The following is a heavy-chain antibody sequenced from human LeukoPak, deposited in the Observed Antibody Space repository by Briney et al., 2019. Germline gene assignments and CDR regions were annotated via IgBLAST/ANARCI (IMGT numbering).Heavy chain of an antibody. V-gene: IGHV4-4*07. Sequence: SVTQSLTCTVSGGSISSYYWSWIRQPAGKGLEWIGRIYTSGSTNYNPSLKSRVTISVDKSKNQFSLKLSSVTAADTAVYYCASSAAGYYYYYMDVWGKGTTVTVSS. D-gene: IGHD6-13*01. J-gene: IGHJ6*03. CDR2: IYTSGST. CDR1: GGSISSYY. CDR3: ASSAAGYYYYYMDV.